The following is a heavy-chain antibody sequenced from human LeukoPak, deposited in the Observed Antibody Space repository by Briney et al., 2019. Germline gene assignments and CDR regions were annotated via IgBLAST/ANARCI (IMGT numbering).Heavy chain of an antibody. Sequence: PSETLSLTCAVSGGSISSNNWWSWVRQPPNKGLEWIGEMYHSGSAIYNPSLKSRVTVSVDKSKNQFSLKLSSVTAADTAVYYCARHGELLWFGEPEGIWFDPWGQGTLVTVSS. J-gene: IGHJ5*02. D-gene: IGHD3-10*01. CDR3: ARHGELLWFGEPEGIWFDP. CDR1: GGSISSNNW. V-gene: IGHV4-4*02. CDR2: MYHSGSA.